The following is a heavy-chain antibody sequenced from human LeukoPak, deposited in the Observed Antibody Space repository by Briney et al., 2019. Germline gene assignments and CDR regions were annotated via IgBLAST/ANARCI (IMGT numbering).Heavy chain of an antibody. D-gene: IGHD3-22*01. CDR3: ARPNSYDSSGYADY. Sequence: GGSLRLSCAASGFTFSSYAMHWVRRAPGKGLEWVAVISYDGSNKYYADSVKGRFTISRDNSKNTLYLQMNSLRAEDTAVYYCARPNSYDSSGYADYWGQGTLVTVSS. CDR2: ISYDGSNK. J-gene: IGHJ4*01. CDR1: GFTFSSYA. V-gene: IGHV3-30-3*01.